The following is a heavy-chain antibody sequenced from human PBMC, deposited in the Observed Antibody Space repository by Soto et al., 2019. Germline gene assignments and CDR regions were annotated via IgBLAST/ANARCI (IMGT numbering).Heavy chain of an antibody. V-gene: IGHV4-34*01. J-gene: IGHJ4*02. CDR2: INHSGST. CDR1: GGSFSGYY. D-gene: IGHD3-10*01. CDR3: AGGKGVLLWFGALFGFDY. Sequence: SETLSLTCAVYGGSFSGYYWTWIRQPPGTGLEWIGEINHSGSTNYNPSLKSRVTISVDTSKNQFSLRLTSVTAADTAVYYCAGGKGVLLWFGALFGFDYWGPGTLVTVSS.